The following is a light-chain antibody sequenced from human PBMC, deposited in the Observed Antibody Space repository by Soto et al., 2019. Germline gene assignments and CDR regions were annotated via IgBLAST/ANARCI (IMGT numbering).Light chain of an antibody. CDR1: QSVSTW. CDR2: MAS. V-gene: IGKV1-5*03. Sequence: DIQMTQSPSTLSASVGDRVTITCRASQSVSTWLAWYQQKPGKAPQVLISMASTLESGVPSRFSGSGSGIEFTLTISSLQPDDFATYYCQQYNSHSPWTFGQGTKVDIK. J-gene: IGKJ1*01. CDR3: QQYNSHSPWT.